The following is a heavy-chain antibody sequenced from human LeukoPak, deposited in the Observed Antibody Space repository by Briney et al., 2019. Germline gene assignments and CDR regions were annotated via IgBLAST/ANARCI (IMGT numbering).Heavy chain of an antibody. V-gene: IGHV3-64*01. CDR1: GFTFSSYA. CDR2: ISSNGGST. CDR3: ARGGPVQWELLVY. D-gene: IGHD1-26*01. Sequence: PGGSLRLSCAASGFTFSSYAMHWVRQAPGKGLEYVSVISSNGGSTYYANSVKGRFTISRDNSKNTLYLQMDSLRAEDMAVYYCARGGPVQWELLVYWGQGTLVTVSS. J-gene: IGHJ4*02.